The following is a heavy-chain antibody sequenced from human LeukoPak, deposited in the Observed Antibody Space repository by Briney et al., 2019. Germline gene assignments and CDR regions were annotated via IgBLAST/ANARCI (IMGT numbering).Heavy chain of an antibody. V-gene: IGHV3-30*02. D-gene: IGHD2-15*01. CDR1: GFTFSTYG. CDR3: AKAPVTTCRGAFCYPFDY. J-gene: IGHJ4*02. CDR2: IRYEGSEK. Sequence: GGSLRLSCAASGFTFSTYGMHWVRQSPDKGLEWVAFIRYEGSEKYYADSVKGRFTISRDSSKNTLFLQMNRLRPEDAAVYYCAKAPVTTCRGAFCYPFDYWGLGTLVTVSS.